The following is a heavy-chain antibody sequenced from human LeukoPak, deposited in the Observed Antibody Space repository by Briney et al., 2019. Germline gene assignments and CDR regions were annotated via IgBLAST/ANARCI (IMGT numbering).Heavy chain of an antibody. D-gene: IGHD5-12*01. CDR2: IYSGGST. CDR3: ARVEVVATTVSG. Sequence: GGSLRLSCAASGFTVSSNYMSWVRQAPGKGLEWVSVIYSGGSTYYADSVKGRFTISRDNSKNTLYLQMNSLRAEDTAVYYCARVEVVATTVSGWGQGTLVTVSS. J-gene: IGHJ4*02. CDR1: GFTVSSNY. V-gene: IGHV3-53*01.